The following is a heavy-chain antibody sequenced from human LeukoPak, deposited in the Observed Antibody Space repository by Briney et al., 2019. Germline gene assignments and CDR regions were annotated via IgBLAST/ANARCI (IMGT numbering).Heavy chain of an antibody. J-gene: IGHJ5*02. CDR2: INHSGST. CDR1: GGPFSGYY. Sequence: SETLSLTCAVYGGPFSGYYWSWIRQPPGKGLEWIGEINHSGSTNYNPSLKSRVTISVDTSKNQFSLKLSSVTAADTAVYYCARGGYDYVWGSYRPNWFDPWGQGTLVTVSS. CDR3: ARGGYDYVWGSYRPNWFDP. D-gene: IGHD3-16*02. V-gene: IGHV4-34*01.